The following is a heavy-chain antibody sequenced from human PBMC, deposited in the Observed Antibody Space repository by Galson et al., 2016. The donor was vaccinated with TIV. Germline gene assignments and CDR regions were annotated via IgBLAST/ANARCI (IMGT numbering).Heavy chain of an antibody. CDR1: GYRFTGYY. V-gene: IGHV1-46*01. CDR2: IDPSGGTT. Sequence: SVKVSCKASGYRFTGYYLHWVRQAPGQGPQWMGIIDPSGGTTTYAQKFQDRLAMTRDTSTSTAYMELRSLKSEDTAIYYCATFSGARGILDYWGQGTLVTVSS. J-gene: IGHJ4*02. D-gene: IGHD2-21*01. CDR3: ATFSGARGILDY.